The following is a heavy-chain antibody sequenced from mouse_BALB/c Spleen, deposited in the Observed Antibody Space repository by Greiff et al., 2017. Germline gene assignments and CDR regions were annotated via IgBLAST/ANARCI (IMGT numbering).Heavy chain of an antibody. CDR1: GYTFTEYI. Sequence: LQESGAELVKPGASVKLSCKASGYTFTEYIIHWVKQRSGQGLEWIGWFYPGSGSIKYNEKFKDKATLTADKSSSTVYMELSRLTSEDSAVYFCARHYGNYGGRYYYAMDYWGQGTSVTVSS. CDR3: ARHYGNYGGRYYYAMDY. J-gene: IGHJ4*01. V-gene: IGHV1-62-2*01. CDR2: FYPGSGSI. D-gene: IGHD2-1*01.